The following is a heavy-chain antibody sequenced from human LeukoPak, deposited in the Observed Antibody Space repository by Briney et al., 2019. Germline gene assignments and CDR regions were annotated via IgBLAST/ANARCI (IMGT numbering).Heavy chain of an antibody. CDR1: GFTFSTYG. CDR2: IWYDGSNK. V-gene: IGHV3-33*01. Sequence: GRSLRLSCAASGFTFSTYGMHWVRQAPGKGLEWVALIWYDGSNKYYADSVKDRFTISRDNYKNTLYLQMNSLRAEDTAVYYCARDQGCTSTDCYSLFFHYWGQRTLVTVSS. D-gene: IGHD2-2*01. CDR3: ARDQGCTSTDCYSLFFHY. J-gene: IGHJ4*02.